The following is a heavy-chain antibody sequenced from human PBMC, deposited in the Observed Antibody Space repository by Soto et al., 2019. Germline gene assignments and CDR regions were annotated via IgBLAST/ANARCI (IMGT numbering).Heavy chain of an antibody. J-gene: IGHJ4*02. V-gene: IGHV3-30*18. D-gene: IGHD2-2*01. CDR1: GFTFSSYG. CDR2: ISYDGSNK. CDR3: AKEHCSSTSCYGARAFDY. Sequence: VQLVESGGGVVQPGRSLRLSCAASGFTFSSYGMHWVRQAPGKGLEWVAVISYDGSNKYYADSVKGRFTISRDNSKNTLYLQMNSLRAEDTAVYYCAKEHCSSTSCYGARAFDYWGQGTLVTVSS.